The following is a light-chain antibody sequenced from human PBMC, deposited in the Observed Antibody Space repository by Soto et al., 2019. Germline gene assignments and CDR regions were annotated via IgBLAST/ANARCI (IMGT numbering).Light chain of an antibody. J-gene: IGLJ2*01. Sequence: QSVLTQPASVSGSPGQSITISCTGTSSDVGGYNYVSWYQQHPGKAPKLMIYDVSNRPSEVSNRFSGSKSGNTASLTISGLQAEDEADYYCSSYTSSSTPVVFGGETNLTVL. CDR2: DVS. CDR1: SSDVGGYNY. V-gene: IGLV2-14*01. CDR3: SSYTSSSTPVV.